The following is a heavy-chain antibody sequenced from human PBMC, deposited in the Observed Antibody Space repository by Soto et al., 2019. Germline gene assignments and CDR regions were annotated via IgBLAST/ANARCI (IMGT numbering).Heavy chain of an antibody. J-gene: IGHJ3*02. Sequence: QLQLQESGPVLVKPSETLSLTCTVSSGAIRSSSYYWGWIRQPPGKGLEWIGSIYYSGSTYYKSSLKSRVTISVDTSKNQFSLKLSSVTAADTAVYYCARWDSDAFDIWGQGTMVTLSS. CDR2: IYYSGST. CDR3: ARWDSDAFDI. V-gene: IGHV4-39*01. D-gene: IGHD1-26*01. CDR1: SGAIRSSSYY.